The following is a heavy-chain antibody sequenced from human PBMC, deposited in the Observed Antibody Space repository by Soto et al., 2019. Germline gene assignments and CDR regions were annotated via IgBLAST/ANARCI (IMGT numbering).Heavy chain of an antibody. CDR1: GFIFSGYG. D-gene: IGHD3-9*01. Sequence: QVQLVESGGGVVQPGGSLRLSCSGSGFIFSGYGMHWVRQPPGKGLEWVAVISYDGRRKYYEDSVKGRFTVFRDNSQNTVYLEMNSLRVEDSAIYYCAKDILRDQLDWGMDVWGQGTTVTVSS. CDR2: ISYDGRRK. CDR3: AKDILRDQLDWGMDV. V-gene: IGHV3-30*18. J-gene: IGHJ6*02.